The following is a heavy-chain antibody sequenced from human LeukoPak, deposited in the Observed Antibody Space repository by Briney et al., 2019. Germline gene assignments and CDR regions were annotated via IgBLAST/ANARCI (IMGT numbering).Heavy chain of an antibody. Sequence: SETLSLTCTVSGGSISSYYWSWIRQPPGKGLEWIGYIYYSGSTNYNPSLKSRVTISVDTSKNQFSQKLSSVTAADTAVYYCARGIDYGDYVFEYWFDPWGQGTLVTVSS. CDR3: ARGIDYGDYVFEYWFDP. CDR2: IYYSGST. J-gene: IGHJ5*02. CDR1: GGSISSYY. D-gene: IGHD4-17*01. V-gene: IGHV4-59*01.